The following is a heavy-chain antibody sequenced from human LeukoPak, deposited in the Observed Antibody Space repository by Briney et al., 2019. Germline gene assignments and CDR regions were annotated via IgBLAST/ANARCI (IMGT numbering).Heavy chain of an antibody. CDR3: ARGPKSSTSHRLLNWFDP. J-gene: IGHJ5*02. CDR2: IIPILGIA. Sequence: GASVKVSCKASRGTFSSYAISWVRQAPGQGLEWMGRIIPILGIANYAQKFQGRVTITADKSTSTAYMELSSLRSEDTAVYYCARGPKSSTSHRLLNWFDPWGQGTLVTVSS. CDR1: RGTFSSYA. V-gene: IGHV1-69*04. D-gene: IGHD2-2*01.